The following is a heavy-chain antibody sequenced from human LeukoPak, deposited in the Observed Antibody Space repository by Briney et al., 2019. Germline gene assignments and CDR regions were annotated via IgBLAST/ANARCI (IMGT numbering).Heavy chain of an antibody. CDR2: IYNNENT. CDR3: ARGSGLTAFDI. D-gene: IGHD3-3*01. J-gene: IGHJ3*02. V-gene: IGHV4-4*07. CDR1: GDSISGYY. Sequence: SETLSLTCTVSGDSISGYYWSWLRQPAGKGLEWIGRIYNNENTNYNPAHKSRVTMSVDTSKDQFSLKLSSVTAADTAVYFCARGSGLTAFDIWGQGTVVTVSS.